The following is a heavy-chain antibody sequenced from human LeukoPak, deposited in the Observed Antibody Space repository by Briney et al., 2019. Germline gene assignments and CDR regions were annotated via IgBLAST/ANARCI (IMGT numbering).Heavy chain of an antibody. CDR3: ARSGYSSSFDAFDI. CDR1: GFTFSSYA. V-gene: IGHV3-30-3*01. CDR2: ISYDGSNK. D-gene: IGHD6-13*01. J-gene: IGHJ3*02. Sequence: PGGSLRLSCAASGFTFSSYAMHWVRQAPGKGLEWVAVISYDGSNKYYADSVKGRFTISRDNSKNTLYLQMNSLRAEDTAVYYCARSGYSSSFDAFDIWGQGTMVTVSS.